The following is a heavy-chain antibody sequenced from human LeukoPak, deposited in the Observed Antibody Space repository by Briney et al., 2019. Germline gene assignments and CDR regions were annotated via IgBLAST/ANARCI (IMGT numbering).Heavy chain of an antibody. V-gene: IGHV1-18*01. Sequence: GASVKVSCKASGYTFTSYGISWVRQAPGQGLEWMGWISAYNGNTNYAQKLQGRVTMTADTSTSTAYMELRSLRSDDTAVYYCAREHYDSSGYHLYYYYGMDVWGQGTTVTVSS. J-gene: IGHJ6*02. CDR1: GYTFTSYG. CDR2: ISAYNGNT. CDR3: AREHYDSSGYHLYYYYGMDV. D-gene: IGHD3-22*01.